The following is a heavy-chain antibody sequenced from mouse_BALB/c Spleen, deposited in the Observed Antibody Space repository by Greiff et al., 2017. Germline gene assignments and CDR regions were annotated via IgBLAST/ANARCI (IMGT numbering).Heavy chain of an antibody. J-gene: IGHJ4*01. CDR1: GFTFSSYT. CDR3: TRDGNYAYVAMDS. D-gene: IGHD2-1*01. Sequence: EVQLVESGGGLVKPGGSLKLSCAASGFTFSSYTMSWVRQTPEKRLEWVATISSGGSYTYYPDSVKGRFTISRDNATNTLYLQMSSLKSEDTAMYYCTRDGNYAYVAMDSWGQGTSVTVSS. CDR2: ISSGGSYT. V-gene: IGHV5-6-4*01.